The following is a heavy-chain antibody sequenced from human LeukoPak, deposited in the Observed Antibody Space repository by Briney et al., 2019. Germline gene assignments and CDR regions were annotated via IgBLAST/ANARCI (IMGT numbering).Heavy chain of an antibody. CDR2: IHYSGDT. J-gene: IGHJ3*02. V-gene: IGHV4-59*01. D-gene: IGHD6-13*01. CDR1: GGSISSFF. CDR3: ARAGYSSSWYLDAFDI. Sequence: SETLSLTCTVSGGSISSFFWSWVRQPPGKGLEWIGSIHYSGDTKYNPFLKSRVSLSVDTSKQQFSLRLSSVTAADTAVYYCARAGYSSSWYLDAFDIWGQGTMVTVSS.